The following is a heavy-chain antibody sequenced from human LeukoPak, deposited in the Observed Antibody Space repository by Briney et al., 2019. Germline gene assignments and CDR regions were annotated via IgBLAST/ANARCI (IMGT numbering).Heavy chain of an antibody. V-gene: IGHV1-69*13. D-gene: IGHD6-6*01. Sequence: ASVKVSCKASGGTLSSYAISWVRQAPGQGLEWMGGIIPIFGTANYAQKFQGRVTITADESTSTAYMELSSLRSEDTAVYYCARAPPLYSSFYFDYWGQGTLVTVSS. CDR3: ARAPPLYSSFYFDY. CDR2: IIPIFGTA. CDR1: GGTLSSYA. J-gene: IGHJ4*02.